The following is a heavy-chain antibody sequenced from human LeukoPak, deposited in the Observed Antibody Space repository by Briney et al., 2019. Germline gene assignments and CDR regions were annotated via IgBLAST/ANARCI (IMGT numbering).Heavy chain of an antibody. CDR1: GFTFSSYG. CDR2: IWYDGSNK. CDR3: AKDLGSSWPDSSEYYFDY. D-gene: IGHD6-13*01. V-gene: IGHV3-33*06. Sequence: GGSLRLSCAASGFTFSSYGMHWVRQAPGKGLEWVAVIWYDGSNKYYADSVKGRFTISRDNSKNTLYLQMNSLRAEDTAVYYCAKDLGSSWPDSSEYYFDYRGQGTLVTVSS. J-gene: IGHJ4*02.